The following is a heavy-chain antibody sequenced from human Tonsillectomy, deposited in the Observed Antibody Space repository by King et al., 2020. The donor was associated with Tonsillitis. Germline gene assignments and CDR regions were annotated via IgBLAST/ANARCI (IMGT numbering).Heavy chain of an antibody. CDR1: GYTFTSYD. Sequence: QLVQSGAEVKKPGASVKVSCKASGYTFTSYDINWVRQATGQGLEWMGWMNPNSGNTGYAQKFQGRVTMTRNTSISTAYMELSSLRSEDTGVYYCARRDPPSCCCDCYSLFYYGMDLWRRGTTVPVS. J-gene: IGHJ6*02. CDR3: ARRDPPSCCCDCYSLFYYGMDL. D-gene: IGHD2-21*02. V-gene: IGHV1-8*02. CDR2: MNPNSGNT.